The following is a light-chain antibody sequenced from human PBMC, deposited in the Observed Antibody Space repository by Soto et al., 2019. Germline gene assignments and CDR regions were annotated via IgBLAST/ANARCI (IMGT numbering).Light chain of an antibody. CDR2: WAS. CDR3: QQYYNTPFT. Sequence: DIVMTQCPDSLAVSLGERATINCKSSQSVLYSSNNKNYLAWYQQNPGQPPKLLIYWASTRESGVPDRFSGSGSGTDFTLTINSLQAEDVAVYYCQQYYNTPFTFGPGTKVYIK. CDR1: QSVLYSSNNKNY. J-gene: IGKJ3*01. V-gene: IGKV4-1*01.